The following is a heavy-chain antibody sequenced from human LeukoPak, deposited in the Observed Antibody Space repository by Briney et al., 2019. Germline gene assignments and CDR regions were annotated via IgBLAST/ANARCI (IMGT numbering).Heavy chain of an antibody. J-gene: IGHJ5*02. CDR1: GGSISSYY. CDR2: IYTSAST. V-gene: IGHV4-4*07. D-gene: IGHD6-13*01. CDR3: ARGSSWNNWFDP. Sequence: SETLSLTCTVSGGSISSYYWSWIRQPAGKGLEWIGRIYTSASTNYNPSLKSRVTMSVDTSKNQFSLKLSSVTAADTAVYYCARGSSWNNWFDPWGQGTLVTVSS.